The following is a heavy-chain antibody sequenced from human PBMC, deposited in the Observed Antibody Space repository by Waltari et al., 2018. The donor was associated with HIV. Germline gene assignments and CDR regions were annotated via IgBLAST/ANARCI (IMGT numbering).Heavy chain of an antibody. CDR2: MNPNSGNT. D-gene: IGHD3-22*01. Sequence: QVHLVQSGPEVKRPGASVKISCKGYGYIFMNFDVNWVRKAAGTGPEWLGWMNPNSGNTASPYIFEERVTMTRDVSTDTAYMEMSGLTPEDTAIYYCARNSSAKGNRYFYYGLDVWGQGTPVTV. CDR1: GYIFMNFD. V-gene: IGHV1-8*02. CDR3: ARNSSAKGNRYFYYGLDV. J-gene: IGHJ6*02.